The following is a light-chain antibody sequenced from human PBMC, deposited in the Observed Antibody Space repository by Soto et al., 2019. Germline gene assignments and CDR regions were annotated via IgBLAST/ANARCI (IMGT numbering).Light chain of an antibody. CDR1: RSVSTN. Sequence: EIVMTQSPATLSVSPGERATLSCRASRSVSTNLAWYQQKPGQAPRLLIYGASARATGIPARFSGSGSGTEFTLTISSLQSEDFALYYCQQYNNWPRTCGQGTKV. V-gene: IGKV3-15*01. CDR3: QQYNNWPRT. CDR2: GAS. J-gene: IGKJ1*01.